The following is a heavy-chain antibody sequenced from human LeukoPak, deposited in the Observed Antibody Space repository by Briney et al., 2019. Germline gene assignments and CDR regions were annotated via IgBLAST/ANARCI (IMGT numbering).Heavy chain of an antibody. V-gene: IGHV3-66*01. CDR3: AKALEGEGYTFDI. CDR2: IYSGGTT. J-gene: IGHJ3*02. CDR1: GFIVSNTY. D-gene: IGHD3-16*01. Sequence: GGSLRLSCAASGFIVSNTYMSWVRQPPGKGLEWVSTIYSGGTTNYADSVKGRFTISRDDFMNTLHLQMNSLRAEDTAVYYCAKALEGEGYTFDIWGQGTMVTVSS.